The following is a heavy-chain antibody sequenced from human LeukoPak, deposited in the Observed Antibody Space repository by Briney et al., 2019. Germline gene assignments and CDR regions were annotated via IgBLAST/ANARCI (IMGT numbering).Heavy chain of an antibody. CDR1: GYTFTNYD. J-gene: IGHJ6*02. D-gene: IGHD3-3*01. CDR2: ISAYNGNT. V-gene: IGHV1-18*01. CDR3: ARDPPRITIFGVVPLHRMDV. Sequence: ASVKVSCKASGYTFTNYDISWVRQAPGQGLEWMGWISAYNGNTNYAQKFQGRVTMTTDTSTSTAYMELRSLRSDDTAVYYCARDPPRITIFGVVPLHRMDVWGQGTTVTVSS.